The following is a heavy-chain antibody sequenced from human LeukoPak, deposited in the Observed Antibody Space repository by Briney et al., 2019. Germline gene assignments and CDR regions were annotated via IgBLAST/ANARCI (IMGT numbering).Heavy chain of an antibody. V-gene: IGHV3-9*01. CDR3: AKDRRPTVSGGYFDL. Sequence: PGGSLRLSCAASGFTFDDYAMHWVRHAPGKGLEWVSGISWNSGHKGYADSVKGRFTISRDNAKNSLYLRMNSLRAEDTALYYCAKDRRPTVSGGYFDLWGRGTLVIVSS. J-gene: IGHJ2*01. CDR2: ISWNSGHK. CDR1: GFTFDDYA. D-gene: IGHD3-10*01.